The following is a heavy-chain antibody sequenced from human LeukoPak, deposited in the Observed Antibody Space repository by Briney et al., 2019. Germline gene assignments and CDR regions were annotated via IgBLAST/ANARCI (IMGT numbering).Heavy chain of an antibody. CDR1: GFTFSSYA. D-gene: IGHD5-24*01. CDR3: AKEGRSLQTY. V-gene: IGHV3-23*01. CDR2: ISGSGDNT. Sequence: GGSLRLSCAASGFTFSSYAMSWVRQVPGKGLEWVSVISGSGDNTYYADSVKGRFTISRDNSKNMLYLQMNSLRVEDTAVYYCAKEGRSLQTYWGQGTLVTVSS. J-gene: IGHJ4*02.